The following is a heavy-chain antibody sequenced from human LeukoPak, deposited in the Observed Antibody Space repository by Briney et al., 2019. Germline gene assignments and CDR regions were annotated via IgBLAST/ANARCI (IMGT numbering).Heavy chain of an antibody. Sequence: GGSLRLSCAASGXTFSSYAMSWVRQAPGKGLEWVSTFSGTSSTSYADAVKGRVTISRDNSKNTLYLQMNSLRAEDTAVYYCARDSGSYVLANWGQGTLVTVSS. CDR3: ARDSGSYVLAN. CDR1: GXTFSSYA. D-gene: IGHD1-26*01. V-gene: IGHV3-23*01. J-gene: IGHJ4*02. CDR2: FSGTSST.